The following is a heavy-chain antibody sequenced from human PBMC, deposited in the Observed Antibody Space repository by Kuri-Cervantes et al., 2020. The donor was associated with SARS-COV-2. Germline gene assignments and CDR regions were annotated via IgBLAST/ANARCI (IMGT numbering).Heavy chain of an antibody. CDR2: ISGSGGSK. V-gene: IGHV3-23*01. CDR1: GFTFSSYA. CDR3: ARGASREKAPVRAFDI. D-gene: IGHD1-26*01. J-gene: IGHJ3*02. Sequence: GESLKISCAVSGFTFSSYAMSWVRQAPGKGLEWVSAISGSGGSKYYADSVKGRFTISRDNSKNTLYLQMNSLRAEDTAVYYCARGASREKAPVRAFDIWGQGTMVTVSS.